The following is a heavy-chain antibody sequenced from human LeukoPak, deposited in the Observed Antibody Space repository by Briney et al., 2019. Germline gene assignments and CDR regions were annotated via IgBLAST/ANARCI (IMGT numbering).Heavy chain of an antibody. CDR3: AKRWDY. CDR1: GFIFSNYG. J-gene: IGHJ4*02. D-gene: IGHD4-23*01. V-gene: IGHV3-30*02. Sequence: GGSLRLSCAASGFIFSNYGLHWVRQAPGKGLEWVAVMWYDGSNKYYGDSVKGRFTISRDNSKNTVYLQMNGLTTDDTATYYCAKRWDYWGQGTLVTVSS. CDR2: MWYDGSNK.